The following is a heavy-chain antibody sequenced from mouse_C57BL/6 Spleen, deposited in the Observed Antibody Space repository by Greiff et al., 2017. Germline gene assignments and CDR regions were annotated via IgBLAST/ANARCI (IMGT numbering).Heavy chain of an antibody. J-gene: IGHJ4*01. CDR1: GFNIKDDY. Sequence: EVKLMESGAELVRPGASVKLSCTASGFNIKDDYMHWVKQRPEQGLEWIGWIDPENGDTEYASKFQGKATITADTSSNTAYLQLSSLTSEDTAVDYCTRGSSPRAMDYWGQGTSVTVSS. D-gene: IGHD1-1*01. V-gene: IGHV14-4*01. CDR3: TRGSSPRAMDY. CDR2: IDPENGDT.